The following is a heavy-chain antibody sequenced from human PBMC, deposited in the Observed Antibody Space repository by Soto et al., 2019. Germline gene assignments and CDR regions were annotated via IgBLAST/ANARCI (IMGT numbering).Heavy chain of an antibody. J-gene: IGHJ6*02. D-gene: IGHD2-2*02. V-gene: IGHV3-23*01. Sequence: GGSLRLSCAASGFPFSSFAMNWVRQAPGKGLEWVSTITGSGDSTNYADSVKGRFTISRDNSKNTLYLQMNSLRAEDTAVFYCAKDFYTTRAYTMDVWGQGTTVTV. CDR2: ITGSGDST. CDR1: GFPFSSFA. CDR3: AKDFYTTRAYTMDV.